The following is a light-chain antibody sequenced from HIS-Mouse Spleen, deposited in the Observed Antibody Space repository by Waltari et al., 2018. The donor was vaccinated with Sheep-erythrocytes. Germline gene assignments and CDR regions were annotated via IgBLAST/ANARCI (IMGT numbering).Light chain of an antibody. V-gene: IGLV1-40*01. Sequence: QSVLTQPPSVSGAPGQRVTISCTGSSSNIGAGYDVPRYQQLPGTAPKLLIYGNSNRPSGVPDRFSGSKSGTSASLAITGLQAEDEADYYCQSYDSSLSAVVFGGGTKLTVL. CDR1: SSNIGAGYD. CDR2: GNS. J-gene: IGLJ2*01. CDR3: QSYDSSLSAVV.